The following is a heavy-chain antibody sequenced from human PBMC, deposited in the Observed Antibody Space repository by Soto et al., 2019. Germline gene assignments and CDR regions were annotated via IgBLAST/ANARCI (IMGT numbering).Heavy chain of an antibody. D-gene: IGHD6-13*01. V-gene: IGHV1-69*13. Sequence: SVKVSCKASGGTFSSYAISWVRQAPGQGLEWMGGVIPIFGTANYAQEFQGRVTITADESTSTAYMELSSLRSEDTAVYYCARDPYSIAAAGREYYYYGMDVWGQGTTVTVSS. J-gene: IGHJ6*02. CDR2: VIPIFGTA. CDR3: ARDPYSIAAAGREYYYYGMDV. CDR1: GGTFSSYA.